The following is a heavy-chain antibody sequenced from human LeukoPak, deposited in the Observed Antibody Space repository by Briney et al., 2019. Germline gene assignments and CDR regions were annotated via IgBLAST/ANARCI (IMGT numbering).Heavy chain of an antibody. V-gene: IGHV4-59*01. D-gene: IGHD3-22*01. Sequence: SETLSLTCTVSGASINNYYWSWIQQPPGKGLEWIGYIYYYGSTNYNPSLKSRVTISVDTSENQFSLRLTSVTAADTAVYYCVRLRGSSGPIDHWGQGTLVTVSS. J-gene: IGHJ4*02. CDR3: VRLRGSSGPIDH. CDR1: GASINNYY. CDR2: IYYYGST.